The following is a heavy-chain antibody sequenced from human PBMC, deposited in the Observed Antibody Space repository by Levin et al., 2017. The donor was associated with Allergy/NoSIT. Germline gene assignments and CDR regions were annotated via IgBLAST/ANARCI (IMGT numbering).Heavy chain of an antibody. CDR1: GITFRYYA. CDR2: ISGSDGST. CDR3: AKELRDRARGSYGN. Sequence: GESLKISCVASGITFRYYAMSWVRQAPGKGLEWVSAISGSDGSTYYVDSVKGRFTISRDNSKNTLYLQLNSLRVEDTAIYYCAKELRDRARGSYGNWGQGTLVTVSS. J-gene: IGHJ4*02. D-gene: IGHD1-26*01. V-gene: IGHV3-23*01.